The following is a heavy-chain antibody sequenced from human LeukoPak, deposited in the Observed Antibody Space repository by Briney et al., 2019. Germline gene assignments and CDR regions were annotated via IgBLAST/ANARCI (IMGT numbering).Heavy chain of an antibody. CDR3: ASSQVGATLRD. CDR1: GYTLTDSY. V-gene: IGHV1-2*02. Sequence: ASVKVSCKASGYTLTDSYIHWVRQAPGQGLEWMGWIFPKSGATNYAQKFQVRVTMTRDTSISTANMELSRLRYDDTAVYYCASSQVGATLRDWGQGALVTVSS. CDR2: IFPKSGAT. D-gene: IGHD1-26*01. J-gene: IGHJ4*02.